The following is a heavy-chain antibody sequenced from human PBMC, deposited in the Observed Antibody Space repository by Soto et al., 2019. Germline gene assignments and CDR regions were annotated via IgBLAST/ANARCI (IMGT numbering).Heavy chain of an antibody. CDR2: IIPMFATT. CDR1: GGTFSDYA. J-gene: IGHJ6*02. V-gene: IGHV1-69*01. CDR3: ARGRGIVFISTWNIYWYYNMDV. D-gene: IGHD3-22*01. Sequence: QVQLVQSGAEVRKSGSSVKVSCKAAGGTFSDYALSWVRQAPGQGLEWMGGIIPMFATTNYAQKFQGRVTITADDSATTAHMELSSLKSEDTAVYYCARGRGIVFISTWNIYWYYNMDVWGQGTTVTGCS.